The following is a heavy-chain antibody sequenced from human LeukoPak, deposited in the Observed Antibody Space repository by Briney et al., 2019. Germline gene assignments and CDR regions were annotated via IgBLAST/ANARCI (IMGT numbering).Heavy chain of an antibody. CDR1: GFTFRNYA. Sequence: PGGSLRLSCAASGFTFRNYAISWVRQAPGKGLEWVSAIGNSDGSRFYADSVQGRFTISRDNSKNTLYLQMNSLRAEDTAVYYCAISPSRVVIDNYWGQGTLVTVSS. D-gene: IGHD3-3*01. CDR2: IGNSDGSR. CDR3: AISPSRVVIDNY. J-gene: IGHJ4*02. V-gene: IGHV3-23*01.